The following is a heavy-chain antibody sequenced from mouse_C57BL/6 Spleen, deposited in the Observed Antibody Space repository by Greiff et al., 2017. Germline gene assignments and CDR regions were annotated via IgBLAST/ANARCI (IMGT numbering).Heavy chain of an antibody. CDR2: IYPGDGDT. Sequence: QVQLQQSGPELVKPGASVKISCKASGYAFSSSWMNWVKQRPGKGLEWIGRIYPGDGDTNYNGKFKGKATLTADKSSSTAYMQLSSLTSEDSAVYFCARYDYERALYFDYWGQGTTLTVSS. CDR3: ARYDYERALYFDY. V-gene: IGHV1-82*01. J-gene: IGHJ2*01. CDR1: GYAFSSSW. D-gene: IGHD2-4*01.